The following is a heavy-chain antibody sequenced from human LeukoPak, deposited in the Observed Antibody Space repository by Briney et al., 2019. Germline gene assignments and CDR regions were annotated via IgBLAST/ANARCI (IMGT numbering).Heavy chain of an antibody. Sequence: GGPLRLSCAASGFTFSSHWMYWVRQAPGKGLVWVSRIKSDGSTTNYADPVKGRFTISRDNAKNTLYLQMNSLRAEDTAVYYCARGLYGSFDYWGQGTLVTVSS. V-gene: IGHV3-74*01. J-gene: IGHJ4*02. D-gene: IGHD2-15*01. CDR3: ARGLYGSFDY. CDR2: IKSDGSTT. CDR1: GFTFSSHW.